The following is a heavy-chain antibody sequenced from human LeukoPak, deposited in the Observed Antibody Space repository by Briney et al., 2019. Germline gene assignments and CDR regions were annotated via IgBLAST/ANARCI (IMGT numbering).Heavy chain of an antibody. V-gene: IGHV3-48*03. CDR1: GFTFSSYE. CDR2: ISSSGSTI. Sequence: GGSLRLSCAASGFTFSSYEMNWVRQAPGKGLEWVSYISSSGSTIYYADSVKGRFTISRDNAKNSLYLQMNSLRAEDTAVYCCARQMYYDFWSGYVYYYYYMDVWGKGTTVTVSS. CDR3: ARQMYYDFWSGYVYYYYYMDV. D-gene: IGHD3-3*01. J-gene: IGHJ6*03.